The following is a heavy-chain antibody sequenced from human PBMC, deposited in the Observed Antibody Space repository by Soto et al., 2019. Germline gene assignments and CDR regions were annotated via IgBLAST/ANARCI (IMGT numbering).Heavy chain of an antibody. D-gene: IGHD3-10*01. CDR2: ISYDGGDK. CDR3: AKLFYYGPGSSAY. J-gene: IGHJ4*02. Sequence: GGSLRLACAASGFTFSTYGMHWVRQAPGKGLEWVAVISYDGGDKYYADSVKGRFTISRDNSKNTLYLQMNSLRSEDTAVYYCAKLFYYGPGSSAYWGQGTLVTVSS. V-gene: IGHV3-30*18. CDR1: GFTFSTYG.